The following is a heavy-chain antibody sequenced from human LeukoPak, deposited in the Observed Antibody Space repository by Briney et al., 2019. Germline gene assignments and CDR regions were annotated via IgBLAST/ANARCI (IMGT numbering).Heavy chain of an antibody. CDR1: GGSISSSSYY. J-gene: IGHJ5*02. CDR3: ARGSQDYDFWSGYYTANWFDP. CDR2: IYYSGST. D-gene: IGHD3-3*01. Sequence: PSETLSLTCTVSGGSISSSSYYWGWIRQPPGKGLEWIGSIYYSGSTYYNPSLKSRVTISVGTSKNQFSLKLSSVTAADTAVYYCARGSQDYDFWSGYYTANWFDPWGQGTLVTVSS. V-gene: IGHV4-39*01.